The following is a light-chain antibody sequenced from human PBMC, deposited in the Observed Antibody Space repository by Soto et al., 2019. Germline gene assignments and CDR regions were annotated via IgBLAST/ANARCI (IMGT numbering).Light chain of an antibody. J-gene: IGKJ5*01. Sequence: EIVLTQSPATLSLSPGERATLSCRASQSVSSYLAWYQQKPGQTHRLLIYDASNRATGIPARFSGSGSGTDFTLTISSLEPEDFAVYYCQKRINWPPLITFGQGTRLEIK. CDR2: DAS. CDR3: QKRINWPPLIT. CDR1: QSVSSY. V-gene: IGKV3-11*01.